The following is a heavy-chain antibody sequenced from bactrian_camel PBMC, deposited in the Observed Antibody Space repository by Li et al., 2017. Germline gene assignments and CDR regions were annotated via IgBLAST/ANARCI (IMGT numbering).Heavy chain of an antibody. Sequence: VQLVESGGGSVQPGGSLRLSCAASGFTFSSYAMSWVRQAPGKGLEWVSTINSGGGSTYYADSVKGRFTISQDNAKNVMSLEMNDLKAEDTGMYYCAAKRSQTSLYCNTGRMVGSYAYRGQGTQVTVS. D-gene: IGHD1*01. J-gene: IGHJ4*01. CDR1: GFTFSSYA. CDR3: AAKRSQTSLYCNTGRMVGSYAY. CDR2: INSGGGST. V-gene: IGHV3S40*01.